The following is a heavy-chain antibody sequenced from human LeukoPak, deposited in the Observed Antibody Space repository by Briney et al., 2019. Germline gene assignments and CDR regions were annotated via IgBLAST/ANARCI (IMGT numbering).Heavy chain of an antibody. CDR1: GDSISSFH. D-gene: IGHD4-17*01. CDR2: IYYSGST. J-gene: IGHJ4*02. V-gene: IGHV4-59*12. CDR3: ARSTVTHGGFDY. Sequence: SETLSLTCTVSGDSISSFHWSWIRQPAGKGLEWIGYIYYSGSTYYNPSLKSRVTISVDTSKNQFSLKLSSVTAADTAVYYCARSTVTHGGFDYWGQGTLVTVSS.